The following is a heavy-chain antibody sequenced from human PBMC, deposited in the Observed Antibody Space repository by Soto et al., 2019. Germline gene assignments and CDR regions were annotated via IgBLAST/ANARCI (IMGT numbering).Heavy chain of an antibody. V-gene: IGHV1-18*01. CDR2: ISAYNGNT. Sequence: QVQLVQSGAEVKKPGASVKVSCKASGYTFTSYGISWVRQAPGQGLEWMGWISAYNGNTNYAQKFQGRVTITADESTSTAYMELSSLRSEDTAVYYCAGKESGYYYGSGSYYNSYYYYGMDVWGQGTTVTVSS. CDR1: GYTFTSYG. CDR3: AGKESGYYYGSGSYYNSYYYYGMDV. D-gene: IGHD3-10*01. J-gene: IGHJ6*02.